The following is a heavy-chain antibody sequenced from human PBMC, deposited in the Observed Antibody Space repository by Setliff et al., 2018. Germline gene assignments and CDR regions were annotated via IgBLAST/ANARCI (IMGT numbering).Heavy chain of an antibody. CDR1: GYSFTSYW. D-gene: IGHD2-2*01. Sequence: PGESLKISCKGSGYSFTSYWIGWVRQMPGKGLEWMGIIYPGDSDTRYSPSFQGKVTISADKSISTAYLQWSSLKASDTAMYYCARQRGYQLLKRYYYYGMDVWGQGTTVTVSS. J-gene: IGHJ6*02. CDR2: IYPGDSDT. V-gene: IGHV5-51*01. CDR3: ARQRGYQLLKRYYYYGMDV.